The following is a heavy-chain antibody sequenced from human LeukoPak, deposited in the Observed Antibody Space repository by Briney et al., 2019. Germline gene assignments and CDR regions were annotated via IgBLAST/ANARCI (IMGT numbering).Heavy chain of an antibody. V-gene: IGHV1-2*02. J-gene: IGHJ3*02. CDR2: INPNSGGT. D-gene: IGHD1-26*01. CDR3: ARSDVGAILWAFDI. Sequence: ASVKVSCKASGYTFTDYYLHWVRQAPGQGLEWMGWINPNSGGTNYAQTFQGRVTMTRDTSISTAYMELSRLRSDDTAVYYCARSDVGAILWAFDIWGQGTMVTVSS. CDR1: GYTFTDYY.